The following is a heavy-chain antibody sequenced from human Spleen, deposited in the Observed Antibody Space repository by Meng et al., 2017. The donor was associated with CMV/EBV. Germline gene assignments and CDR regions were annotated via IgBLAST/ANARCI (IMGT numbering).Heavy chain of an antibody. CDR3: ARGKVGTSYSREIRLAVYYFYAMDV. V-gene: IGHV1-69*13. Sequence: SVKVSCKASGGTFSSYAISWVRQAPGQGLEWMGGIIPMFGKGNYAQKFQGRVTITADESTNTAYMELSSLRSEDTAVYYCARGKVGTSYSREIRLAVYYFYAMDVWGQGTTVTVSS. D-gene: IGHD2-21*01. CDR2: IIPMFGKG. J-gene: IGHJ6*02. CDR1: GGTFSSYA.